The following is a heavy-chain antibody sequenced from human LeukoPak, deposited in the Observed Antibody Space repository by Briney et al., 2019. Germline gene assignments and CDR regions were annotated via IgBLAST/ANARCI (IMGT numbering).Heavy chain of an antibody. V-gene: IGHV3-23*01. CDR1: GFTFSSYA. Sequence: GGSLRLSCAASGFTFSSYAMSWVRQSPGKGLEWVSAISGSGGSTYYADSVKGRFTISRDNSKNTLYLQMNSLRAEDTAVYYCAKSRDVMIVVVITYYFDYWGQGTLVTVSS. D-gene: IGHD3-22*01. CDR3: AKSRDVMIVVVITYYFDY. J-gene: IGHJ4*02. CDR2: ISGSGGST.